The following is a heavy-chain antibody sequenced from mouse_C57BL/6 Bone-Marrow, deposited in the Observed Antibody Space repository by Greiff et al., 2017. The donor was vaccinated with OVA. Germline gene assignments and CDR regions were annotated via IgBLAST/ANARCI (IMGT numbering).Heavy chain of an antibody. Sequence: VKLQESGPGLVAPSQSLSITCPVSGFSLTSYGVSWVRQPPGKGLEWLGVIWGDGSTNYHSALISRLSISKDNSKSQVFLKLNSLQTDDTATYYCAKPITTVVDWYFDVWGTGTTVTVSS. CDR1: GFSLTSYG. J-gene: IGHJ1*03. CDR3: AKPITTVVDWYFDV. CDR2: IWGDGST. D-gene: IGHD1-1*01. V-gene: IGHV2-3*01.